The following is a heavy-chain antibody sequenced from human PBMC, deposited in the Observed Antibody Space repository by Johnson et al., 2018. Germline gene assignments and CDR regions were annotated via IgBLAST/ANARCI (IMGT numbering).Heavy chain of an antibody. Sequence: VQLVEAGAEVKKPGASVKISCKASGYTFTSYYIHWVRQAPGQGLEWMGIINPSGGSTSYSPKFQDRITMTRDTSTSTVYMDLRSVKSEDTAVYYCARDSRGSGNAFHIWGRGTVVTVSS. CDR1: GYTFTSYY. V-gene: IGHV1-46*01. CDR3: ARDSRGSGNAFHI. J-gene: IGHJ3*02. D-gene: IGHD3-16*01. CDR2: INPSGGST.